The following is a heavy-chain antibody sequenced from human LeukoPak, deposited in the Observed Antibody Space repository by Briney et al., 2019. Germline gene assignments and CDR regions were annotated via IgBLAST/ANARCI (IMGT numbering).Heavy chain of an antibody. J-gene: IGHJ6*02. CDR1: GFTFSSYG. CDR2: IWYDGSNK. D-gene: IGHD1-26*01. Sequence: GGSLRLSCAASGFTFSSYGMHWVRQAPGKGLEWVAVIWYDGSNKYYADSVKGRFTISRDNSKNTLYLQMNSLRAEDTAVYYCPRDVSGSSSSYGMDVWGQGTTVTVSS. CDR3: PRDVSGSSSSYGMDV. V-gene: IGHV3-33*01.